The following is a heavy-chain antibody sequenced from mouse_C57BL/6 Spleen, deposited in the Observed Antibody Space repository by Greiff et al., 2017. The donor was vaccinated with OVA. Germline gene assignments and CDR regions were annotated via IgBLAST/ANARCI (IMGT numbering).Heavy chain of an antibody. D-gene: IGHD5-1*01. CDR2: INPNNGGT. CDR3: ASTYRSRGPWFAY. Sequence: VQLQQSGPELVKPGASVKIPCKASGYTFTDYNMDWVKQSHGKSLEWIGDINPNNGGTIYNQKFKGKATLTVDKSSSTAYMELRSLTSEDTAVYYCASTYRSRGPWFAYWGQGTLDTVSA. CDR1: GYTFTDYN. V-gene: IGHV1-18*01. J-gene: IGHJ3*01.